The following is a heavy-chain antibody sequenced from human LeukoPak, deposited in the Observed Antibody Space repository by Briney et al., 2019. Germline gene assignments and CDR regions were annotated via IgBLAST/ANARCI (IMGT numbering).Heavy chain of an antibody. CDR2: VDYRGGT. Sequence: PSETLSLTCSVSGASVYSDSSYWTWIRQAPGTGLEWIGYVDYRGGTKYNASLKSRVTISLETSKNQFSLNLNSVIAADTAVYYCAREVATSYYDSGAYYRQTEAFDFWGQGKMVTVSS. D-gene: IGHD3-22*01. J-gene: IGHJ3*01. CDR3: AREVATSYYDSGAYYRQTEAFDF. V-gene: IGHV4-61*01. CDR1: GASVYSDSSY.